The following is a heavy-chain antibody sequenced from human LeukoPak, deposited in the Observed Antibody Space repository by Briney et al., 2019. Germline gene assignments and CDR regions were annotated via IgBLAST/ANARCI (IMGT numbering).Heavy chain of an antibody. J-gene: IGHJ6*03. CDR2: IIPIFSTA. V-gene: IGHV1-69*13. CDR1: GGTFSSYA. D-gene: IGHD3-10*01. Sequence: ASVKVSCKASGGTFSSYAISWVRQAPGQGLEWMGGIIPIFSTANYAQKFQGRVTITADESTSTAYMELSSLRSEDTAVYYCASKEYYYGSGSYYYYYYYYMDVWGKGTTVTVSS. CDR3: ASKEYYYGSGSYYYYYYYYMDV.